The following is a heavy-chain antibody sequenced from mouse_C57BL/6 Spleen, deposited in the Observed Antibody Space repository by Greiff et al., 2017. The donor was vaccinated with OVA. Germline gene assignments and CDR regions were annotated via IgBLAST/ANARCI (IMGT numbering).Heavy chain of an antibody. Sequence: EVNLVESGGGLVKPGGSLKLSCAASGFTFSSYAMSWVRQTPEKRLEWVATISDGGSYTYYPDNVKGRFTISRDNAKNNLYLQMSHLKSEDTAMYYCARDRRGFDYWGQGTTLTVSS. CDR1: GFTFSSYA. J-gene: IGHJ2*01. V-gene: IGHV5-4*01. CDR2: ISDGGSYT. CDR3: ARDRRGFDY.